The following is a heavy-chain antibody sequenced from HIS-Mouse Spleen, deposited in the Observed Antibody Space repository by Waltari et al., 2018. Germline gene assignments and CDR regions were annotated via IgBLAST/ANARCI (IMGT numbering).Heavy chain of an antibody. D-gene: IGHD6-6*01. CDR2: RSNDGSNK. J-gene: IGHJ4*02. CDR1: GFTFSSYA. V-gene: IGHV3-30*09. Sequence: QVQLVESGGGVVQPGRSLRLSCAASGFTFSSYAMHWVRQAPGRGLEGVAVRSNDGSNKDYADSVKGRFAISRDNSKNTLYLQMNSLRAEDTAVYYCASHHIAALDYWGQGTLVTVSS. CDR3: ASHHIAALDY.